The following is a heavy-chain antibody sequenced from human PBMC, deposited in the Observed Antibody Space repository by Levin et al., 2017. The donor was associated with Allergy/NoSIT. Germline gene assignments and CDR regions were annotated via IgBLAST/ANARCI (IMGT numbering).Heavy chain of an antibody. J-gene: IGHJ6*02. V-gene: IGHV3-13*04. Sequence: GESLKISCAAAGFDFRNYDMSWVRQGTGKGLEWVSSIGTAGDTYYADSVKGRFTISRENAKNSMYLHMDNLRAGDTAVYYCARSARGSGSYYRPKYYYYYGLDVWGQGTTVTVSS. D-gene: IGHD3-10*01. CDR2: IGTAGDT. CDR1: GFDFRNYD. CDR3: ARSARGSGSYYRPKYYYYYGLDV.